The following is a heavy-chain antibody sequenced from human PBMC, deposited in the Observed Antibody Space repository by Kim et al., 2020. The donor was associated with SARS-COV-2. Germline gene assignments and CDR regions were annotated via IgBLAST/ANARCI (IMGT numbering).Heavy chain of an antibody. CDR2: ISGDGGSA. CDR1: GFTFSSHA. J-gene: IGHJ5*02. Sequence: GGSLRLSCAASGFTFSSHAMSWARQAPGKGLEWVSVISGDGGSAYYADSVKGRFTISRDNSKNTLYLQIYSLRAEDTAVYYCAKDPQGNWYANWGQGTLVTVSS. CDR3: AKDPQGNWYAN. V-gene: IGHV3-23*01.